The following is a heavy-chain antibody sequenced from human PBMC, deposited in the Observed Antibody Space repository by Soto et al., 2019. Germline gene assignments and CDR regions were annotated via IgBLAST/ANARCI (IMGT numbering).Heavy chain of an antibody. V-gene: IGHV1-46*01. CDR3: ARGTYYGVDV. CDR1: GYTFTSYY. CDR2: INPSGGIT. J-gene: IGHJ6*02. Sequence: QVQVVQSGAEVKKPGASVKVSCKASGYTFTSYYMHWVRQAPGQGLEWMGIINPSGGITTYGQTFQGRVTMIRDTSTNTVYMELSSLRSEDTAVYYCARGTYYGVDVWGQGTTVTVS.